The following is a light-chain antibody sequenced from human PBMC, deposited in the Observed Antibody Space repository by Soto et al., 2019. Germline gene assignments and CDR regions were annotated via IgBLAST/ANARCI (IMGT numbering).Light chain of an antibody. CDR3: SSYTSSSTRV. CDR1: SSDVGAYDY. Sequence: QSALTQPASVSGSPGQSMTISCTGTSSDVGAYDYVSWYQQHPDKAPKLMIYEVSNRPSGVSNRFSGSKSVNTATLTISGLQAEDEADYCCSSYTSSSTRVFGTGTKLTVL. J-gene: IGLJ1*01. CDR2: EVS. V-gene: IGLV2-14*03.